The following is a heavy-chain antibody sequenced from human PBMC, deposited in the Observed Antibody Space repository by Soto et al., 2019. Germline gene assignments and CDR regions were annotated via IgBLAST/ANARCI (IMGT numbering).Heavy chain of an antibody. Sequence: QDHLVESGGGVVQPGTSLRLSCAASGFTFNTYGMHWVRQAPGKGLEWVAVISYDGSDKFYADSVKGRFTISRDNSKNKLYLQMSSLRPEHTAIDYCAKYPNFYCSSTNCYKYYFDSWGQGNLVTVSS. D-gene: IGHD2-2*02. CDR1: GFTFNTYG. CDR2: ISYDGSDK. CDR3: AKYPNFYCSSTNCYKYYFDS. V-gene: IGHV3-30*18. J-gene: IGHJ4*02.